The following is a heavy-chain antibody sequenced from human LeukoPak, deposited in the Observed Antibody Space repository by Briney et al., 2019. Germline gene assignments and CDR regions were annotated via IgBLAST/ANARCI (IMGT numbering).Heavy chain of an antibody. V-gene: IGHV3-64*04. CDR3: AREVGATTGYYYYYGMDV. D-gene: IGHD1-26*01. J-gene: IGHJ6*02. Sequence: GSLRLSCSASGFIFSSYAMHWVRQAPGKGLEYVSGISFDGGNTYFADSVKGRFTISRDNAKNSLYLQMNSLRAEDTAVYYCAREVGATTGYYYYYGMDVWGQGTTVTVSS. CDR1: GFIFSSYA. CDR2: ISFDGGNT.